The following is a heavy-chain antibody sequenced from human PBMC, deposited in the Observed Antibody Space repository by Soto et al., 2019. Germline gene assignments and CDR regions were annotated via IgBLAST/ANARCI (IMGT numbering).Heavy chain of an antibody. CDR1: GGSISSGGYY. Sequence: SETLSLTCTVSGGSISSGGYYWSWIRQHPGKGLEWIGYIYYSGSTYYNPSLKSRVTISVDTSKNQFSLKLSSVTAADTAVYYCARASVAGIHTYFDYWGQGTLVTFSS. J-gene: IGHJ4*02. CDR3: ARASVAGIHTYFDY. V-gene: IGHV4-31*03. CDR2: IYYSGST. D-gene: IGHD6-19*01.